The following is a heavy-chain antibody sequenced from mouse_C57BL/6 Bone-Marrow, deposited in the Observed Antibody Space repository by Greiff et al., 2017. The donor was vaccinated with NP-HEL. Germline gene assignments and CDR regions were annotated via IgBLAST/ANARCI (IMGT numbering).Heavy chain of an antibody. CDR1: GFNIKDDY. V-gene: IGHV14-4*01. Sequence: VQLQQSGAELVRPGASVKLSCTASGFNIKDDYMHWVKQRPEQGLEWIGWIDPENGDTEYASKFQGTATITADTSSNTAYLQLSRLPSEDTAVYYCTTLYDGYYSSWFAYWGQGTLVTVSA. J-gene: IGHJ3*01. CDR3: TTLYDGYYSSWFAY. D-gene: IGHD2-3*01. CDR2: IDPENGDT.